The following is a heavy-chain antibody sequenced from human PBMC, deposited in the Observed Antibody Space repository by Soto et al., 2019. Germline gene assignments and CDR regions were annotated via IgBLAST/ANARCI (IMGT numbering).Heavy chain of an antibody. Sequence: SETLSLTCTVSGGSISSSSYYCGWIRQPPGKGLEWIGSIYYSGSTYYNPSLKSRVTISVDTSKNQFSLKLSSVTAADTAVYYCARLIWGKEMNTVDYSGQATLVTLS. D-gene: IGHD3-16*01. J-gene: IGHJ4*02. CDR1: GGSISSSSYY. CDR2: IYYSGST. V-gene: IGHV4-39*01. CDR3: ARLIWGKEMNTVDY.